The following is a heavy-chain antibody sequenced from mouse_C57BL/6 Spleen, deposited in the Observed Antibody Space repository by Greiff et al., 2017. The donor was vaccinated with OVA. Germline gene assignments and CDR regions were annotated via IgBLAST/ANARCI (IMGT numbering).Heavy chain of an antibody. J-gene: IGHJ4*01. Sequence: EVQVVESGGGLVKPGGSLKLSCAASGVTFSDYGMHWVSQAPEKGLEWVAYISSGSSTIYYADTVKGRFTISRDNAKNTLFLQMTSLRSEDTSMYYCARGDDGDGDAMDYWGQGTSVTVSS. V-gene: IGHV5-17*01. CDR3: ARGDDGDGDAMDY. CDR2: ISSGSSTI. D-gene: IGHD1-2*01. CDR1: GVTFSDYG.